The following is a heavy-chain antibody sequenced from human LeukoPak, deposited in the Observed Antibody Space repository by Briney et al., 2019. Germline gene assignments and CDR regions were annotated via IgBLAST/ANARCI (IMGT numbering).Heavy chain of an antibody. CDR1: GFTFSSYS. CDR3: AMTPDRRGYFHWLDP. D-gene: IGHD3-22*01. J-gene: IGHJ5*02. CDR2: ISSSSSYI. Sequence: GGSLRLSCAASGFTFSSYSMNWVRQAPGKGLEWVSSISSSSSYIYYADSVKGRFTISRDNAKNSLYLQMNSLRAEDTAVYYCAMTPDRRGYFHWLDPWGQGTLVTVSS. V-gene: IGHV3-21*01.